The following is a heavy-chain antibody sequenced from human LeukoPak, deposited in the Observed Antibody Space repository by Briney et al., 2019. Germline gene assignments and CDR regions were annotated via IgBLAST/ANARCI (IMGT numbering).Heavy chain of an antibody. J-gene: IGHJ4*02. CDR2: ISSGGGST. CDR1: GFTFSTYA. D-gene: IGHD6-19*01. CDR3: AREPVAVAGRRGYFDY. V-gene: IGHV3-23*01. Sequence: GGSLRLSCAASGFTFSTYAMSWFRQAPGKGLEWVSGISSGGGSTYYADSVKGRFTISRDNSKNTLYLQMNSLRAEDTAVYYCAREPVAVAGRRGYFDYWGQGTLVTVSS.